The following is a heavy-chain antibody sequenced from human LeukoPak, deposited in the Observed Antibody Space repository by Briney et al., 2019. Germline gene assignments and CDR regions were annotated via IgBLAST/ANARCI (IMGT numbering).Heavy chain of an antibody. D-gene: IGHD6-13*01. CDR1: GYSISSGYY. CDR2: VYNSVST. V-gene: IGHV4-38-2*01. J-gene: IGHJ4*01. Sequence: SETLSLTCDVSGYSISSGYYWGWIRQPPGKGLEWIGSVYNSVSTYYNPSLKSRVTISVDTSKNQVSLKLTSVTAADTAVYYCARNATSSDVIVAPARGYFDYWGQESWSPSPQ. CDR3: ARNATSSDVIVAPARGYFDY.